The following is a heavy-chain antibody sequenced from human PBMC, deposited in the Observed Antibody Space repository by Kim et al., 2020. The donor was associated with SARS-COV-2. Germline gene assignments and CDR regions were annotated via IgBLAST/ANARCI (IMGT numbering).Heavy chain of an antibody. CDR3: AKEGPVGGSYAPGPFDY. V-gene: IGHV3-23*01. D-gene: IGHD1-26*01. CDR2: ISGSGGST. Sequence: GGSLRLSCAASGFTFSSYAMSWVRQAPGKGLEWVSAISGSGGSTYYADSVKGRFTISRDNSKNTLYLQMNSLRAEDTAVYYCAKEGPVGGSYAPGPFDYWGQGTLVTVSS. J-gene: IGHJ4*02. CDR1: GFTFSSYA.